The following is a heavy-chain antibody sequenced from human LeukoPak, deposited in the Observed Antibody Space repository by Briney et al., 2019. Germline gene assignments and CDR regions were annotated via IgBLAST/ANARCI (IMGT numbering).Heavy chain of an antibody. CDR1: GGSISSYY. D-gene: IGHD5-24*01. CDR3: ATLREMASRYYYYGMDV. Sequence: PSETLSLTCTVSGGSISSYYWSWIRQPPGKGLEWIGYIYYRGSTNYNPSLKSRVTISVDTSKNQFSLKLSSVTAADTAVYYCATLREMASRYYYYGMDVWGQGTTVTVSS. J-gene: IGHJ6*02. CDR2: IYYRGST. V-gene: IGHV4-59*08.